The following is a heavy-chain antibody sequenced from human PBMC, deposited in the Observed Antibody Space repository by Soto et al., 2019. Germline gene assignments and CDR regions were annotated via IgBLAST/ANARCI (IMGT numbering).Heavy chain of an antibody. V-gene: IGHV3-23*01. CDR2: ISGSGGST. Sequence: EVQLLESGGGLVQPGGSLRLSCAASGFTFSSYAMSWVRQAPGKGLEWVSAISGSGGSTYYADSVKGRFTISRDSSENTVYLQRNSLRAEDTAVYYCAKLENRVSPPPRRYFDNWGQGTLVTVSS. J-gene: IGHJ4*02. CDR1: GFTFSSYA. CDR3: AKLENRVSPPPRRYFDN. D-gene: IGHD1-20*01.